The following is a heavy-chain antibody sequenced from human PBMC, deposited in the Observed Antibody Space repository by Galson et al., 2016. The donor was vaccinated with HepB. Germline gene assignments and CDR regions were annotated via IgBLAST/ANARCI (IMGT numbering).Heavy chain of an antibody. V-gene: IGHV4-31*03. Sequence: TLSLTCTVSGGSISTGGYYWTWIRQHPGKALEWIGYIYYSGSTYYNPPLKSRLSMSVDTSKNQFSLKVNSVTAADTAVYFCARVGRIYSETRSPYNFDYWGQGTLVTVSS. J-gene: IGHJ4*02. CDR2: IYYSGST. D-gene: IGHD2-15*01. CDR3: ARVGRIYSETRSPYNFDY. CDR1: GGSISTGGYY.